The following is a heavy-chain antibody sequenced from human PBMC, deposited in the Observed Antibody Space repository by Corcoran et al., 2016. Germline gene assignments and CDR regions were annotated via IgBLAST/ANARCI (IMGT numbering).Heavy chain of an antibody. V-gene: IGHV2-5*01. Sequence: QITLKESGPTLVKPTQTLTLTCTFSGFSLSTSGVGVGWIRQPPGKALEWLALIYWNDDKRYSPSLKSRLTITKDTSKNQVVLTMTNLDPVETATYYWANRPGAAAGRNWVEPWGQGTLVTVSS. J-gene: IGHJ5*02. CDR2: IYWNDDK. CDR1: GFSLSTSGVG. D-gene: IGHD1-26*01. CDR3: ANRPGAAAGRNWVEP.